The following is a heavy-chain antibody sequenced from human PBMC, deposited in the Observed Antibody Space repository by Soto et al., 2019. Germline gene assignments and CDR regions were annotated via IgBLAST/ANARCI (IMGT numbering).Heavy chain of an antibody. CDR1: GFTFSTYA. D-gene: IGHD3-3*01. CDR3: AKNGDFWSWGMDV. Sequence: GGSLRLSCAASGFTFSTYAMSWVRQAPGKGLEWVSIISSSGDATYYLDSVKGRFTISRDNSRNTLHLQMNSLRAEDAAVYFCAKNGDFWSWGMDVWGQGTTVTVSS. CDR2: ISSSGDAT. J-gene: IGHJ6*02. V-gene: IGHV3-23*01.